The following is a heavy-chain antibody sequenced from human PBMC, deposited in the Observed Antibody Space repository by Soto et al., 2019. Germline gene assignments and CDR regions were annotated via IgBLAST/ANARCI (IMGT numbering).Heavy chain of an antibody. CDR2: IYYSGST. CDR1: GGSISSGGYY. CDR3: ARNEVRGYHRSDYFDY. Sequence: QVQLQESGPGLVKPSQTLSLTCTVSGGSISSGGYYWSWIRQHPGKGLEWIGYIYYSGSTYYNPSLKSRVTLSVDTSKNQFSLKLSSVAAADTAVYYCARNEVRGYHRSDYFDYWGQGTLVTVSS. D-gene: IGHD3-22*01. V-gene: IGHV4-31*03. J-gene: IGHJ4*02.